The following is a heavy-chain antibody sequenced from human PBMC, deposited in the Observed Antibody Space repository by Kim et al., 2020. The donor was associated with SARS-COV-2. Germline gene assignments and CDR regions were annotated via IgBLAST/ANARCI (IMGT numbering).Heavy chain of an antibody. Sequence: ASVKVSCKASGYTFTGYYMHWVRQAPGQGLEWMGWINPNSGGTNYAQKFQGRVTMTRDTSISTAYMELSRLRSDDTAVYYCARDDYYGSGSYYTGYYYYYGMDVWGQGTTVTVSS. CDR1: GYTFTGYY. J-gene: IGHJ6*02. D-gene: IGHD3-10*01. V-gene: IGHV1-2*02. CDR3: ARDDYYGSGSYYTGYYYYYGMDV. CDR2: INPNSGGT.